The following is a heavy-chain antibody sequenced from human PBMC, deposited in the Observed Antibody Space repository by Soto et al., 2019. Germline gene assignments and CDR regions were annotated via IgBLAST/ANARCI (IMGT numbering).Heavy chain of an antibody. CDR1: GYSISSGYY. CDR3: ARDKRVTTIGGWFDP. D-gene: IGHD3-22*01. V-gene: IGHV4-38-2*02. J-gene: IGHJ5*02. CDR2: IYHSGKT. Sequence: PSETLSLTCVVSGYSISSGYYWAWVRQPPGKELEWIGSIYHSGKTYYKPSLRSRVTVSVDTSKNQFSMKLISVTAADTAVYYCARDKRVTTIGGWFDPWGQGTLVTVSS.